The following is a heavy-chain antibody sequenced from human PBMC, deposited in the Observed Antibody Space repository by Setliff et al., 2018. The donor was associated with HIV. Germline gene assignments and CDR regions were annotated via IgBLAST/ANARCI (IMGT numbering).Heavy chain of an antibody. D-gene: IGHD1-26*01. V-gene: IGHV5-51*01. Sequence: GESLKISCKGSGYNFTSHWIGWVRQMPGRGLEWMAIIFPGDSDVRKSPSFQGQITISADRSIDTAYLQWSSLKASDTAMYYCARFRYSGSYYVGDAFDIWGQGTMVTVS. J-gene: IGHJ3*02. CDR1: GYNFTSHW. CDR2: IFPGDSDV. CDR3: ARFRYSGSYYVGDAFDI.